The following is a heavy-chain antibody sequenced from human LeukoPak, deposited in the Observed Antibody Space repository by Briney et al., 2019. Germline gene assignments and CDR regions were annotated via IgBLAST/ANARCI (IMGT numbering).Heavy chain of an antibody. Sequence: ASVKVSCKASGYTFTDYFIHWGRQAPGQGLEGRGWVNPHSGGRNFAQKFQGRVSMTRDTSRTTAYLELSGLTSDDTAMYYCAKVRDRLSSFYPAAWGQGTLVTVSS. CDR3: AKVRDRLSSFYPAA. D-gene: IGHD6-13*01. CDR2: VNPHSGGR. V-gene: IGHV1-2*02. J-gene: IGHJ4*02. CDR1: GYTFTDYF.